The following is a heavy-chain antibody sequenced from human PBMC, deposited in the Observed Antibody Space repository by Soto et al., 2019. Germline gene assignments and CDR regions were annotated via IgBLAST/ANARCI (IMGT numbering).Heavy chain of an antibody. Sequence: QVQLVESGGGVGQPGRSLRLSCAASGFTFSSYAMQWVRQAPGKGLEWVAVISYDGSNKYYADSVKGRFTISRDNSKNTLYLQMNSLRAEDTAVYYCARDGGYGLSHFDYWGQGTLVTVSS. CDR1: GFTFSSYA. D-gene: IGHD3-16*01. CDR3: ARDGGYGLSHFDY. CDR2: ISYDGSNK. J-gene: IGHJ4*02. V-gene: IGHV3-30-3*01.